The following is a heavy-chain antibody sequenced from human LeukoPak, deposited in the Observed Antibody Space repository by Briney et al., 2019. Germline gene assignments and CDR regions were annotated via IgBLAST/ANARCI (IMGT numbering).Heavy chain of an antibody. J-gene: IGHJ5*02. Sequence: SETLSLTCTVSGGSISSSSYYWSWIRQHPGKGLEWIGYIYYSGSTYYNPSLKSRVTISVDTSKNQFSLKLSSVTAADTAVYYCARGGSGWYRGWFDPWGQGTLVTVSS. CDR2: IYYSGST. V-gene: IGHV4-31*03. D-gene: IGHD6-19*01. CDR1: GGSISSSSYY. CDR3: ARGGSGWYRGWFDP.